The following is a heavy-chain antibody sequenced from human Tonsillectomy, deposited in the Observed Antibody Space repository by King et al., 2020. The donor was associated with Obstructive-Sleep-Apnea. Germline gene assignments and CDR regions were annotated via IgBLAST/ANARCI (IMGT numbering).Heavy chain of an antibody. CDR1: GFTFSSYG. Sequence: VQLVESGGGVVQPGRSLRLSCAASGFTFSSYGMHWVRQAPGKGLEWVAFIRYDGSNKYYADSVKGRFTISRDNSKNTLYLQMNSLRAEDTAVYYCAEEESYGFYYGMDVWGQGTTVTVSS. J-gene: IGHJ6*02. V-gene: IGHV3-30*02. CDR3: AEEESYGFYYGMDV. CDR2: IRYDGSNK. D-gene: IGHD5-18*01.